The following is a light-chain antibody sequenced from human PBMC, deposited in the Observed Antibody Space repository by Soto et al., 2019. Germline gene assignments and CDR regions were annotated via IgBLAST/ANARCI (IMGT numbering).Light chain of an antibody. CDR2: EGN. Sequence: QSVLNNPVSVTGVPRRSIPITCTGTSSDVGSYNLVSWYQQRPGQAPKLIIYEGNKRPSGVSNRFSASKSANTASLTISGLQAEDEADYYCCSYAGSSTVYVFGTGTKVTVL. V-gene: IGLV2-23*01. CDR3: CSYAGSSTVYV. CDR1: SSDVGSYNL. J-gene: IGLJ1*01.